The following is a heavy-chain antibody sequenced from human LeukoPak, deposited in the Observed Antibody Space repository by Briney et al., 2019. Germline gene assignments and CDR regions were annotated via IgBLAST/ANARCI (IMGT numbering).Heavy chain of an antibody. D-gene: IGHD7-27*01. CDR2: INAGNGNT. Sequence: ASVTVSCKASGYTFSTYAMHWVRQAPGQRLEWMGWINAGNGNTKYSQDFQGRVTITRDTSASTAYMELSSLRSEDMAVYYCARGRLSGSGDWGQGTLVTVSS. CDR3: ARGRLSGSGD. CDR1: GYTFSTYA. V-gene: IGHV1-3*03. J-gene: IGHJ4*02.